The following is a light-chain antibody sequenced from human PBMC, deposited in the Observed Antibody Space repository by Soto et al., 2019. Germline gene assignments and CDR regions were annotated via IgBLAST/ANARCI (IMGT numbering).Light chain of an antibody. Sequence: QSALTQPASVSGSPGQSITISCTGTSRDVGYYNYVSWYQHHPGKAPKLIIYEVSNRPSGVSNRFSGSKSGNTPSLTISGLQAEDEADYYCSSYTTSSAQVFGGGTQLTVL. CDR3: SSYTTSSAQV. J-gene: IGLJ3*02. CDR2: EVS. CDR1: SRDVGYYNY. V-gene: IGLV2-14*01.